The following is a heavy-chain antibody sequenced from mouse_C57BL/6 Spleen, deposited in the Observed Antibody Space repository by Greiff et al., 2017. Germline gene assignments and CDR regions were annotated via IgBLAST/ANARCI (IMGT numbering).Heavy chain of an antibody. CDR2: IYPGSGNT. D-gene: IGHD2-4*01. Sequence: VKLMESGAELVRPGASVKLSCKASGYTFTDYYINWVKQRPGQGLEWIARIYPGSGNTYYNEKFKGKATLTAEKSSSTAYMQLSSLTSEDSAVYFCARFDYDEDYWGQGTTLTVSS. CDR3: ARFDYDEDY. J-gene: IGHJ2*01. CDR1: GYTFTDYY. V-gene: IGHV1-76*01.